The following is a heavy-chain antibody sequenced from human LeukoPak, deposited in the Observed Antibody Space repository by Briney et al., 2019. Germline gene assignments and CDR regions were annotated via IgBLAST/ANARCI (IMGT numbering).Heavy chain of an antibody. CDR1: GFTFSSYA. CDR3: AKWGSGSYYKGSFDY. CDR2: ISGSGEST. V-gene: IGHV3-23*01. J-gene: IGHJ4*02. Sequence: GGSLRLSCAASGFTFSSYAMSWVRQAPGKGLEWVSTISGSGESTYYADSVKGRFTISRDNSKNTLYLQMNSLRAEDTAVYYCAKWGSGSYYKGSFDYWGQGTLVTASS. D-gene: IGHD3-10*01.